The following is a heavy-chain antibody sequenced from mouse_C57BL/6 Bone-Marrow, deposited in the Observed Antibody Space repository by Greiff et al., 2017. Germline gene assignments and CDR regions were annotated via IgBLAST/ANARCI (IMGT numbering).Heavy chain of an antibody. CDR1: DSEVFPIAY. Sequence: VQLQQSGSELRSPGSSVKLSCKDFDSEVFPIAYMSWVRQKPGHGFEWIGGILPSIGRTIYGEKFEDKATLDAYTLSNTAYLELNSLTSEDSAISYCARGGDYSNYCYFDVWGTGTTVTVSS. CDR2: ILPSIGRT. V-gene: IGHV15-2*01. J-gene: IGHJ1*03. D-gene: IGHD2-5*01. CDR3: ARGGDYSNYCYFDV.